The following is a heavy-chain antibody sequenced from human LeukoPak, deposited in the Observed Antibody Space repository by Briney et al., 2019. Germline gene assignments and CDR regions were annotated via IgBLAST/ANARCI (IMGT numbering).Heavy chain of an antibody. CDR1: GFTFRSYG. D-gene: IGHD3-16*01. CDR3: VKEVSFGEMGGDI. V-gene: IGHV3-30*02. CDR2: IKSDGSEK. Sequence: GRSLRLSCAASGFTFRSYGMHWVRQTPGKGLEWVTFIKSDGSEKDYADSVKGRFTISRDDSKSTLYLQMNSLRAEDMALYHCVKEVSFGEMGGDIWGQGTLVTVSS. J-gene: IGHJ4*02.